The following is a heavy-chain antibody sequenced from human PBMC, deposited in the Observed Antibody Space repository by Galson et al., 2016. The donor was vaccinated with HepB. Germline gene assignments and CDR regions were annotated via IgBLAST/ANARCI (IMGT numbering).Heavy chain of an antibody. CDR1: GGSISTYY. Sequence: TLSLTCIVSGGSISTYYWHWIRQPPGKGLEWIGYIYYIGSTNSNPSLKSRVTISVDTSKNQFSLKLSSVTAADTAVYFCARGDSTGWYRFDSWGQGTLVTVSS. V-gene: IGHV4-59*01. J-gene: IGHJ4*02. D-gene: IGHD6-19*01. CDR2: IYYIGST. CDR3: ARGDSTGWYRFDS.